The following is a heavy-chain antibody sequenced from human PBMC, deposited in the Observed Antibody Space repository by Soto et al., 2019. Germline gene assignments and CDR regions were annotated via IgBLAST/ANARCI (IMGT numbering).Heavy chain of an antibody. Sequence: QPLSLTYGISWASLSVDSAGCNCVRQSPSRGLEWLGRTFYLSKWNHDYATSVQSRISIEVDTSKNQFSLQLNSVTPEDTAVYYCVRGWLSSGMDVWGQGTTVTVSS. CDR3: VRGWLSSGMDV. CDR1: WASLSVDSAG. J-gene: IGHJ6*02. V-gene: IGHV6-1*01. D-gene: IGHD5-12*01. CDR2: TFYLSKWNH.